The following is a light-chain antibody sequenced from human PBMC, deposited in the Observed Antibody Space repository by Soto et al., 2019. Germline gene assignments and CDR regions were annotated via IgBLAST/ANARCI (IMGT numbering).Light chain of an antibody. Sequence: DIQLTQSPSFLSASGGDRVTITCRASQDIYSYLAWYQQKPGQAPKLLIYAASTLQSGVPSRFSGSRSGTQFTLTISSLQPEDSATYYCQHVKDYPLTFGGGTKVEIK. V-gene: IGKV1-9*01. CDR1: QDIYSY. CDR3: QHVKDYPLT. CDR2: AAS. J-gene: IGKJ4*01.